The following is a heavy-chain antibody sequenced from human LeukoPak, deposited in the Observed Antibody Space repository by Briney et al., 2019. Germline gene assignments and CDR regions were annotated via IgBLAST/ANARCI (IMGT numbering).Heavy chain of an antibody. D-gene: IGHD3-22*01. CDR2: IYYSGST. J-gene: IGHJ3*02. CDR3: ARGQVNYYDSSGYYNDAFDI. Sequence: SETLSLTCTVSGGSTSSYYWSWIRQPPGKGLEWIGYIYYSGSTNYNPSLKSRVTISVDTSKNQFSLKLSSVTAADTAVYYCARGQVNYYDSSGYYNDAFDIWGQGTMVTVSS. V-gene: IGHV4-59*01. CDR1: GGSTSSYY.